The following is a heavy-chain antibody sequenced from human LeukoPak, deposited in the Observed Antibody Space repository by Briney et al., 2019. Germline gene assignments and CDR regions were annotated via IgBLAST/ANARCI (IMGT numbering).Heavy chain of an antibody. CDR3: VKAAGSWYGYFDY. D-gene: IGHD6-13*01. Sequence: GGSLRLSCSASGFTFSNYAIHWVRQAPGKGLEYVSTISHDGGNTNYADSVKGRFTISRDSSKNTLYLQMSSLRAEDTAVYYCVKAAGSWYGYFDYWGQGTLVTVSS. V-gene: IGHV3-64D*06. J-gene: IGHJ4*02. CDR2: ISHDGGNT. CDR1: GFTFSNYA.